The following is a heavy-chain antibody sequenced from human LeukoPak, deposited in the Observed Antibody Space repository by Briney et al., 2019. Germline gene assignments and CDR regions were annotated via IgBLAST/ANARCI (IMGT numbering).Heavy chain of an antibody. D-gene: IGHD2-21*02. J-gene: IGHJ4*02. Sequence: GGSLRLSCAASGFTFSAYWMSWVRQAPGKGLEWVANIQQDGSEKYYVDSVRGRFTISRDNAKNSLYLQMNSLRGEDTAVYYCARLVTPLSPPPVDCWGQGTLVTVSS. V-gene: IGHV3-7*01. CDR3: ARLVTPLSPPPVDC. CDR1: GFTFSAYW. CDR2: IQQDGSEK.